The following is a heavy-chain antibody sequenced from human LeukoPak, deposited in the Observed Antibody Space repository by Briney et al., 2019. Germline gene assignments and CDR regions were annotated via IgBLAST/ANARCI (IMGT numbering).Heavy chain of an antibody. D-gene: IGHD2-2*01. Sequence: SETLSLTCTVSGGSISSGGYYWSWIRQHPGKGLEWIGYIYYSGSTYYNPSLKSRVTISVDTSKNQFSLKLSSVTAADTAVYYCALKYCSSTSCEDYYGMDVWGQGTTVTVSS. CDR2: IYYSGST. CDR3: ALKYCSSTSCEDYYGMDV. CDR1: GGSISSGGYY. V-gene: IGHV4-31*03. J-gene: IGHJ6*02.